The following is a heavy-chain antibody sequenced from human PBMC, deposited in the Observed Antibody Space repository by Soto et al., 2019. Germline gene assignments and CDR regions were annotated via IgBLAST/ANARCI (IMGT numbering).Heavy chain of an antibody. CDR2: IDYNGVT. D-gene: IGHD2-15*01. V-gene: IGHV4-39*01. CDR3: GKVLVGATGHTDSDS. CDR1: GGSIYRSGYY. Sequence: QVQLQESGPGLVKPSETLSLTCTVSGGSIYRSGYYWGWIRQPPGRGLEWIGNIDYNGVTYSNPSLKSRVTISRDTSKNQFSLKLTIVTAADTALYYCGKVLVGATGHTDSDSWGPGTLVAVSS. J-gene: IGHJ4*02.